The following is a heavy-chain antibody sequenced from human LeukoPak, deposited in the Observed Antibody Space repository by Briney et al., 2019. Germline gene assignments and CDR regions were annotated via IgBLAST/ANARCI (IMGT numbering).Heavy chain of an antibody. CDR3: ARAVTYYDFWRGYHGYYGMDV. CDR2: IYTRGST. CDR1: GGSIGSGSYY. D-gene: IGHD3-3*01. J-gene: IGHJ6*02. Sequence: SDTLSLTCTVSGGSIGSGSYYWSWIRQPAGKGLELIGRIYTRGSTNYHPSLKSRFTISVDTAMNQFSIKLSSVTSEDTAVYYCARAVTYYDFWRGYHGYYGMDVWGQGTTVTVSS. V-gene: IGHV4-61*02.